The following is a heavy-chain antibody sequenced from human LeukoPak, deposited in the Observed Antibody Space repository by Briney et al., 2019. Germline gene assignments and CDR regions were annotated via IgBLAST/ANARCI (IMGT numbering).Heavy chain of an antibody. D-gene: IGHD1-26*01. J-gene: IGHJ5*02. V-gene: IGHV4-39*01. CDR2: IYYSGST. Sequence: PSETLSLTCTVSGGSISSSSYYWGWIRQPPGKGLEWIGSIYYSGSTYYNPSLKSRVTISVDTSKNQFSLELSSVTAADTAVYYCARHKWWEGVWFDPWGQGTLVTVSS. CDR3: ARHKWWEGVWFDP. CDR1: GGSISSSSYY.